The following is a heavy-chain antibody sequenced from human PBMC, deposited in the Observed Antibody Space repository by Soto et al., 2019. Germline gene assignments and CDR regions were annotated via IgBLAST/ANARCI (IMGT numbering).Heavy chain of an antibody. CDR3: AKLGFVLMELYYFHQ. D-gene: IGHD2-8*01. V-gene: IGHV3-23*01. CDR1: GFTFSSYA. J-gene: IGHJ4*01. CDR2: ISGNSGKT. Sequence: LRLSCTASGFTFSSYAMSWVRQAPGKELEWVSTISGNSGKTNYAESVKGRFSISRDNSKNTVHLQLDSLRAEDTAVYFCAKLGFVLMELYYFHQWGHGTLVTVSS.